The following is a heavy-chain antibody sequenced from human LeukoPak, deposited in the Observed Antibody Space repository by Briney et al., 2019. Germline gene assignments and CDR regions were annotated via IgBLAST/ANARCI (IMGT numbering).Heavy chain of an antibody. V-gene: IGHV3-66*01. Sequence: GGSLRLSCAASGFTVSSNYMSWVRQAPGKGLEWVSVIYSGGSTYYADSVKGGFTISRDNSKNTLYLQMNSLRAEDTAVYYCARDRPEAYCGGDCYYDYWGQGTLVTVSS. CDR1: GFTVSSNY. CDR3: ARDRPEAYCGGDCYYDY. D-gene: IGHD2-21*02. CDR2: IYSGGST. J-gene: IGHJ4*02.